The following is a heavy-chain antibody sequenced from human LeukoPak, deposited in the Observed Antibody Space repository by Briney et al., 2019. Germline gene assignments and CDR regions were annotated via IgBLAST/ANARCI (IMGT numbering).Heavy chain of an antibody. D-gene: IGHD4-23*01. CDR1: GYTFTSYD. V-gene: IGHV1-8*01. CDR2: MNPISGNT. CDR3: ARRAGNRQYYYFMDV. Sequence: GASVKVSCKASGYTFTSYDINWVRQATGQGLEWMGWMNPISGNTGHAQKFQGRVTMTRDTSISTAYMELSRLRSDDTAVYYCARRAGNRQYYYFMDVWGKGTTVTISS. J-gene: IGHJ6*03.